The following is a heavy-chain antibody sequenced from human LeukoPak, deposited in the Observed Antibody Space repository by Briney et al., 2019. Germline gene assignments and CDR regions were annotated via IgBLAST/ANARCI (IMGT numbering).Heavy chain of an antibody. D-gene: IGHD3-9*01. CDR3: ARTTLLYSDWSPDAFDI. Sequence: SETLSPTCTVPGGSISTYYWSWIRQPAGKGLEWIGRIYTSGSTNYNPSLKSRVTMSVDTSKNQFSLKLTSVTAADTAVYYCARTTLLYSDWSPDAFDIWGQGTMVTVSS. J-gene: IGHJ3*02. CDR1: GGSISTYY. CDR2: IYTSGST. V-gene: IGHV4-4*07.